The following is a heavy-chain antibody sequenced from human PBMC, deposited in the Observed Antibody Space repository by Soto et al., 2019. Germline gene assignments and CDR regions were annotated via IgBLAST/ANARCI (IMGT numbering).Heavy chain of an antibody. V-gene: IGHV5-51*01. CDR2: IYPGDSDT. J-gene: IGHJ6*03. D-gene: IGHD2-15*01. CDR3: ARLGNIYCSGGSCYDYYYYYMDV. CDR1: GYSFTSYW. Sequence: GEALNISCKGSGYSFTSYWIGWVRQMPGKGLEWMGIIYPGDSDTRYSPSFQGQVTISADKSISTAYLQWSSLKASDTAMYYCARLGNIYCSGGSCYDYYYYYMDVWGKGTTVTSP.